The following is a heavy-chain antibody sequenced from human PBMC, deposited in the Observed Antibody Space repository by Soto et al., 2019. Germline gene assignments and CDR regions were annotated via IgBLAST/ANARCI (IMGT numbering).Heavy chain of an antibody. CDR2: INPSGGST. V-gene: IGHV1-46*01. CDR3: SRNDKSGLDY. Sequence: QVQLVQSGAEVKMPGASVKVSYKASGYSFTTYYMHWVRQAPGQGLEWMGFINPSGGSTSYAQKFQGRVTMTRDTSTSTVYMELSSLRSEDTAVYYCSRNDKSGLDYWGQGTLVTVFS. D-gene: IGHD1-1*01. J-gene: IGHJ4*02. CDR1: GYSFTTYY.